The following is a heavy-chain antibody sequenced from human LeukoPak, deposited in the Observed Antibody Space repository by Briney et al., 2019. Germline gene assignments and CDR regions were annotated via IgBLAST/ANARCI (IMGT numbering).Heavy chain of an antibody. D-gene: IGHD3-16*02. V-gene: IGHV1-18*04. CDR1: GYTFTSYG. J-gene: IGHJ5*02. CDR3: ARDNKLDYVWGSYPRFDP. Sequence: ASVKVSCKASGYTFTSYGISWVRQAPGQGLEWMGWISAYNGNTNYAQKLQGRVTMTTDTFTSTAYMELRSLRSDDTAVYYCARDNKLDYVWGSYPRFDPWGQGTLVTVSS. CDR2: ISAYNGNT.